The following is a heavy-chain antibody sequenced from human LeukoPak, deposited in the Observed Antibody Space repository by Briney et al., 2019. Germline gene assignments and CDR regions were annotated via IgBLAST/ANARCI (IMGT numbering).Heavy chain of an antibody. V-gene: IGHV4-39*01. J-gene: IGHJ6*02. CDR2: IYYSGST. D-gene: IGHD5-18*01. CDR1: GCSISSSSYY. CDR3: ASQYSYGVGLYGMDV. Sequence: KPSETLAPTCSVSGCSISSSSYYRGWIRQPPGKGVEGNWSIYYSGSTYYNPSLKSRVTISVDTSKNQFSLKLSSVTAADTAVYYCASQYSYGVGLYGMDVWGQGTTVTVSS.